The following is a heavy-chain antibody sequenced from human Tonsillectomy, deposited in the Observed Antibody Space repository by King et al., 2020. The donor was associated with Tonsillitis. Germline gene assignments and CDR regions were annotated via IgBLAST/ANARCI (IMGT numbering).Heavy chain of an antibody. J-gene: IGHJ4*02. CDR2: IRYDGSNT. V-gene: IGHV3-30*02. D-gene: IGHD3-10*01. CDR1: GITLSFYG. CDR3: ATVGYYYGSGSAYFDS. Sequence: VQLVESGGGVVQPGVSLRLSCAASGITLSFYGMHWVRQAPGKGLEWVAFIRYDGSNTYYADSVQGRFTISRDNSKNTLFLQMNSLRTEDTAVYYCATVGYYYGSGSAYFDSWGPGILVTVSS.